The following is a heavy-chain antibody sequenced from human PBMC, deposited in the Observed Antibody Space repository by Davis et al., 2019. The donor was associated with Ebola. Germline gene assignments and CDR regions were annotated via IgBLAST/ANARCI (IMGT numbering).Heavy chain of an antibody. CDR2: ISYDGSNK. J-gene: IGHJ4*02. CDR1: AFTFSSYA. V-gene: IGHV3-30*04. CDR3: ERATTLLN. D-gene: IGHD1-1*01. Sequence: PGGSLRLSCAASAFTFSSYAMHWVRQAPGKGLEWVALISYDGSNKYYADSVKGRFTISRDNSKNTLYLQMNSLRAEDTAVYYCERATTLLNWGQGTLVTVSS.